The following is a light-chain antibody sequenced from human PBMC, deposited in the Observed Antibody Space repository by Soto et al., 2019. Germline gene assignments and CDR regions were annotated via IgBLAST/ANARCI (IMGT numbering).Light chain of an antibody. CDR3: QQRSYWPPIT. Sequence: EVVLTQSPGTLSLSPGERATLSCRASQSVSSSYVAWYQHIPGQTPRLLIYGASSRATGIPDRFSGSGSGTDFTLTISSLEPEDFAVYYCQQRSYWPPITFGQGTRLEIK. CDR1: QSVSSSY. CDR2: GAS. J-gene: IGKJ5*01. V-gene: IGKV3D-20*02.